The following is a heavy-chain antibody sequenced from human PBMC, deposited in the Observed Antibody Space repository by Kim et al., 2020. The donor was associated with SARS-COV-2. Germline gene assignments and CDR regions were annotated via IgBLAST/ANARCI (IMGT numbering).Heavy chain of an antibody. D-gene: IGHD4-4*01. CDR1: GFTVSSNY. J-gene: IGHJ5*02. V-gene: IGHV3-66*02. Sequence: GGSLRLSCAASGFTVSSNYMSWVRQAPGKGLEWVSVIYSGGSTYYADAVKGRFTISRDNSKNTLYLQMNSLRAEDTAVYYCARSLDYIPNWFDPWGQGTLVTVSS. CDR2: IYSGGST. CDR3: ARSLDYIPNWFDP.